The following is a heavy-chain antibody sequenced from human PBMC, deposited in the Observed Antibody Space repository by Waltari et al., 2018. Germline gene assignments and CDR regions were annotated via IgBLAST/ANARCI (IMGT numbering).Heavy chain of an antibody. CDR1: GFTFSSYW. D-gene: IGHD5-12*01. V-gene: IGHV3-74*01. CDR2: INSDGSST. CDR3: ARICYDLTGFDY. J-gene: IGHJ4*02. Sequence: EVQLVESGGGLVQPVGSLRLSCAASGFTFSSYWMHWVRQAPGKGLVWVSRINSDGSSTSYADSVKGRFTISRDNAKNTLYLQMNSLRAEDTAVYYCARICYDLTGFDYWGQGTLVTVSS.